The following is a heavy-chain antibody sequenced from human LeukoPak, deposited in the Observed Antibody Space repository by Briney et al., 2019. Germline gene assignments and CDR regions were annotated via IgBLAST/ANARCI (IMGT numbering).Heavy chain of an antibody. CDR3: ARASDRMYDEFWEGYFSSFDF. J-gene: IGHJ4*02. D-gene: IGHD3-3*01. CDR1: GFTFSSYA. CDR2: MAHDGSNI. Sequence: GGSLRLSCAASGFTFSSYAMHWVRQGPGKGLEWVAVMAHDGSNIYYAGSVQGRFTISRDNSKDTLYLQMNSLRLEDTAVYYCARASDRMYDEFWEGYFSSFDFWGQGTLVTVSS. V-gene: IGHV3-30*04.